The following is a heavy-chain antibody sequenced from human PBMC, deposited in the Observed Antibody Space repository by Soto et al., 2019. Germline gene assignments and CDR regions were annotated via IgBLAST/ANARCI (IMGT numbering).Heavy chain of an antibody. Sequence: ASVKVSCKASGYTFTGYYMHWVRQAPGQGLEWMGWINPNSGGTNYAQKFQGRVTMTRDTSISTAYMELSRLRSDDTAVYYCARGEIRVDSNYYYYGIDVWGQGTTVTVPS. V-gene: IGHV1-2*02. J-gene: IGHJ6*02. CDR3: ARGEIRVDSNYYYYGIDV. D-gene: IGHD5-12*01. CDR1: GYTFTGYY. CDR2: INPNSGGT.